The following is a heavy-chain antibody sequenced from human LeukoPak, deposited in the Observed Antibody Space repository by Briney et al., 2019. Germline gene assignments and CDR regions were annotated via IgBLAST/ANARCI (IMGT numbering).Heavy chain of an antibody. D-gene: IGHD2-15*01. CDR2: ISWNSGSI. CDR1: GFTFDDYA. J-gene: IGHJ3*02. V-gene: IGHV3-9*01. CDR3: AKDADQDIVVVVAATSAFDI. Sequence: GGSLRLSCAASGFTFDDYAMHWVRQAPGKGLEWVSGISWNSGSIGYPDSVKGRFTISRDNAKNSLYLQMNSLRAEDTALYYCAKDADQDIVVVVAATSAFDIWGQGTMVTVSS.